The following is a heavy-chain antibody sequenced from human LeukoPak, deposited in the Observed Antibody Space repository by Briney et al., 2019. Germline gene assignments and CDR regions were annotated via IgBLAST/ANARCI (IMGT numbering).Heavy chain of an antibody. D-gene: IGHD3-10*01. CDR2: INWDGGST. CDR3: AKDIYYYGSGSNFDY. Sequence: GGSLRLSCAASGFTFDDYGMSWVRQAPGKGLEWVSGINWDGGSTGYADSVKGRFTISRDNSKNTLYLQMNSLRAEDTAVYYCAKDIYYYGSGSNFDYWGQGTLVTVSS. J-gene: IGHJ4*02. V-gene: IGHV3-20*04. CDR1: GFTFDDYG.